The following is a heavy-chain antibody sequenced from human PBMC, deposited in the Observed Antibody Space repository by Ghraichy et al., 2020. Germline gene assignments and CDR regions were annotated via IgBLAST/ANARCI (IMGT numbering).Heavy chain of an antibody. CDR1: GFTFSTYA. CDR3: AKLTGKATVPPDY. D-gene: IGHD1-1*01. CDR2: ITDSGATT. J-gene: IGHJ4*02. Sequence: GGSLRLSCVGSGFTFSTYAMNWVRQAPRKGLEWISTITDSGATTDYTDSVKGRFPISRDNSKNTLYLQMNSLRAEDTAVYYCAKLTGKATVPPDYWGQGALVTVSS. V-gene: IGHV3-23*01.